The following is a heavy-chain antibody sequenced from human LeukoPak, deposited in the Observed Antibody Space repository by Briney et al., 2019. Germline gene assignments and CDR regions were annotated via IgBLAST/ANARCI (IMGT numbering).Heavy chain of an antibody. CDR3: ATSITGTTGVDY. CDR1: GGSFSGYY. Sequence: KPSETLPLTCAVYGGSFSGYYWSWIRQPPGKGLEWIGYIYYSGSTYYNPSLKSRVTISVDTSKNQFSLKLSSVTAADTAVYYCATSITGTTGVDYWGQGTLVTVSS. V-gene: IGHV4-30-4*08. J-gene: IGHJ4*02. CDR2: IYYSGST. D-gene: IGHD1-7*01.